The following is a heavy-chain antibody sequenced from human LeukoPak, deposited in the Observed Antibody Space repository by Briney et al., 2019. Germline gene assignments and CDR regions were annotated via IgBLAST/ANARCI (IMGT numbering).Heavy chain of an antibody. V-gene: IGHV4-34*01. CDR1: GGSFSGYY. CDR2: INHSGST. D-gene: IGHD3-22*01. J-gene: IGHJ6*03. Sequence: SETPSLTCAVYGGSFSGYYWSWIRQPPGKGLEWIGEINHSGSTNYNPSLKSRVTISVDTSKNQFSLKLSSVTAADTAVYYCATQYDSSYYYYMDVWGKGTTVTVSS. CDR3: ATQYDSSYYYYMDV.